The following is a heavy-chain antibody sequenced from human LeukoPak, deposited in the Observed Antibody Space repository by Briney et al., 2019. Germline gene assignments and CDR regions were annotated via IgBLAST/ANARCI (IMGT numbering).Heavy chain of an antibody. D-gene: IGHD6-19*01. CDR1: GFTFSSHA. V-gene: IGHV3-23*01. Sequence: GGSLRLSCAASGFTFSSHAMSWVRQAPGKGLEWVSAITDSGGNRQYTDSVKGRFTISRDNSKNTLYLQMDSLRADDTAVYYCAKSSRYGTGWYGKIDYWGQGTLVTVSS. CDR2: ITDSGGNR. CDR3: AKSSRYGTGWYGKIDY. J-gene: IGHJ4*02.